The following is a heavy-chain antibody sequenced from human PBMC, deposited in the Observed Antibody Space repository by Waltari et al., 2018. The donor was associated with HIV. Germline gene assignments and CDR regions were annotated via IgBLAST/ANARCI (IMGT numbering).Heavy chain of an antibody. V-gene: IGHV4-38-2*02. D-gene: IGHD6-25*01. CDR3: ARVRPADQRYLDY. Sequence: QVQLQESGPGLVRPSETLSLSCSVSGFSITTGYYWGWVRQPPGKGLDLIGYIYHNGRAHYHPTLKSRVIISVYTSKNQFPLKVNSMTSSDAAVYYCARVRPADQRYLDYWGQATLVTVSS. CDR2: IYHNGRA. J-gene: IGHJ4*02. CDR1: GFSITTGYY.